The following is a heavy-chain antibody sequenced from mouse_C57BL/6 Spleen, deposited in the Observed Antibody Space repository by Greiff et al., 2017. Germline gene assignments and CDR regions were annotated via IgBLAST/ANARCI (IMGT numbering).Heavy chain of an antibody. CDR1: GYTFTDYN. D-gene: IGHD2-4*01. J-gene: IGHJ4*01. CDR3: ARRIYDYDGYYAMDY. V-gene: IGHV1-18*01. CDR2: INPNNGGT. Sequence: VQLQQSGPELVKPGASVKIPCKASGYTFTDYNMDWVKQSHGKSLEWIGDINPNNGGTIYNQKFKGKATLTVDKSSSTAYMELRSLTSEDTAVYYCARRIYDYDGYYAMDYWGQGTSVTVSS.